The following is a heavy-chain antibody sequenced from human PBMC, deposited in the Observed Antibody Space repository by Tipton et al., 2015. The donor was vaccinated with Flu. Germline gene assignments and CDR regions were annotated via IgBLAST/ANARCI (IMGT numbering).Heavy chain of an antibody. V-gene: IGHV3-9*01. J-gene: IGHJ4*01. Sequence: SLRLSCAASGFTFDDYAMHWVRQAPGKGLEWVSGISWNSGSIGYADSVKGRFTISRDNAKNSLYLQMNSLRAEDTALYYCAKEDRYCSGGSCYSEDFDHWGHGTLVTVSS. CDR3: AKEDRYCSGGSCYSEDFDH. CDR2: ISWNSGSI. CDR1: GFTFDDYA. D-gene: IGHD2-15*01.